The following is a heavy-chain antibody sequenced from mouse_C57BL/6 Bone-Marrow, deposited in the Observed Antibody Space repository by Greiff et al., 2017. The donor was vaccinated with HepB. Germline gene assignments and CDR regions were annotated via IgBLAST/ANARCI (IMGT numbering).Heavy chain of an antibody. CDR3: ARKSINTVVEDYYAMDY. D-gene: IGHD1-1*01. CDR1: GYTFTSYG. V-gene: IGHV1-81*01. CDR2: IYPRSGNT. J-gene: IGHJ4*01. Sequence: VQLQQSGAELARPGASVKLSCKASGYTFTSYGISWVKQRTGQGLEWIGEIYPRSGNTYYNEKFKGKATLTADKSSSTAYMELRSLTSEDSAVYFCARKSINTVVEDYYAMDYWGQGTSVTVSS.